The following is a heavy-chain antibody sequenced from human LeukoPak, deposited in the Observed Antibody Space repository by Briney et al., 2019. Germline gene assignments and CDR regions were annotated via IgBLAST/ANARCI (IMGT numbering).Heavy chain of an antibody. V-gene: IGHV3-30*04. CDR3: VRPMTTTRNFEH. Sequence: GGSLRLSCAASGFTFSSQPMHWVRQTPGKGLEWVALIGYEGKNKYYADSVNGRFTISRDNTKNTLYLQMNSLRPGDMGVYYCVRPMTTTRNFEHWGQGALVTVSS. CDR2: IGYEGKNK. CDR1: GFTFSSQP. D-gene: IGHD1-1*01. J-gene: IGHJ4*02.